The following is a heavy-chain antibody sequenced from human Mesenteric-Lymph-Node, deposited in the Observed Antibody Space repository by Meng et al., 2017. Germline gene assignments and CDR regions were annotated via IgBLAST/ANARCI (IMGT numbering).Heavy chain of an antibody. CDR1: GFNFGDYQ. Sequence: GESLKISCGASGFNFGDYQMHWVRQSPGKGLEWISRIVSEGGSTNYADSVKGRFTISRDNAKNTLYLQMNRLGAEDTAVYYCARDVGWVLVGYWGQGALVTVSS. J-gene: IGHJ4*02. V-gene: IGHV3-74*01. D-gene: IGHD2-8*02. CDR2: IVSEGGST. CDR3: ARDVGWVLVGY.